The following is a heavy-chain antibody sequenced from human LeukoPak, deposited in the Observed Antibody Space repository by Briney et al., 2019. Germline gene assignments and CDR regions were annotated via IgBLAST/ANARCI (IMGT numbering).Heavy chain of an antibody. J-gene: IGHJ4*02. CDR2: ISSSSSYI. V-gene: IGHV3-21*01. CDR1: GFTFSSYS. D-gene: IGHD2-2*01. Sequence: KSGGSLRLSCAASGFTFSSYSMNWVRQAPGKGLEWVSSISSSSSYIYYADSVKGRFTISRDNAKNSLYLQMNSLRAEDTAVYYCARDLGIVVVPAAILDDYWGQGTLVTVSS. CDR3: ARDLGIVVVPAAILDDY.